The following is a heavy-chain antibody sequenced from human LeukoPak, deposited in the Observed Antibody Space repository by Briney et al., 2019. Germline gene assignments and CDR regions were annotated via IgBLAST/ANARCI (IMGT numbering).Heavy chain of an antibody. CDR2: ISYDGSNK. CDR3: AKDLEPQLVGAADY. CDR1: GFTFSSYG. V-gene: IGHV3-30*18. J-gene: IGHJ4*02. Sequence: GRSLRLSCAAAGFTFSSYGMHWVRQAPGKGLEWVAVISYDGSNKYYADSVKGRFTISRDNSKNTLYLQMNSLRAEDTAVYYCAKDLEPQLVGAADYWGQGTLVTVSS. D-gene: IGHD1-26*01.